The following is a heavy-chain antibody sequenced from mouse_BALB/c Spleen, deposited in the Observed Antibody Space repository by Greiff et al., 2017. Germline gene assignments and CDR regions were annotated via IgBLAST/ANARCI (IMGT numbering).Heavy chain of an antibody. D-gene: IGHD3-3*01. V-gene: IGHV2-6-7*01. J-gene: IGHJ4*01. Sequence: VQLQESGPGLVAPSQSLTITCTASGFSLTGYGVNWVRQPPGKGLEWLGMIWGDGSTDYNSALKSRLSISKDNSKSQVFLKMNSLQTDDTARYYCAREGRAMDYWGQGTSVTVSS. CDR2: IWGDGST. CDR1: GFSLTGYG. CDR3: AREGRAMDY.